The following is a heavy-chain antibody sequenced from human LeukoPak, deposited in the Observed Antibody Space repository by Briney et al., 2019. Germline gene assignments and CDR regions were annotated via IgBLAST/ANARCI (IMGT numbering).Heavy chain of an antibody. J-gene: IGHJ4*02. V-gene: IGHV3-74*01. Sequence: GGSLRLSCAASGFTLGSYWMHWVRQVPGKGLVWVSRISPDGGTTTYADSVKGRFTISRDNAKNSLYLQMNSLRAEDTAVYYCARDTGADHLFYYDSGGYCFDYWGQGTLVTVSS. CDR3: ARDTGADHLFYYDSGGYCFDY. CDR2: ISPDGGTT. CDR1: GFTLGSYW. D-gene: IGHD3-22*01.